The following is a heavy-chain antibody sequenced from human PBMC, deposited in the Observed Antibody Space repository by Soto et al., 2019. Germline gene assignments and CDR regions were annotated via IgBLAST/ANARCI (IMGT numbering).Heavy chain of an antibody. D-gene: IGHD2-8*01. CDR3: ASDPRYCTNGVCYTTGSYYYYYGMDV. CDR2: IIPIFGTA. CDR1: GGTFSSYA. J-gene: IGHJ6*02. Sequence: SVKVSCKASGGTFSSYAISWVRQAPGQGLEWMGGIIPIFGTANYAQKFQGRVTITADESTSTAYMELSSLRSEDTAVYYCASDPRYCTNGVCYTTGSYYYYYGMDVWGQGTTVTVSS. V-gene: IGHV1-69*13.